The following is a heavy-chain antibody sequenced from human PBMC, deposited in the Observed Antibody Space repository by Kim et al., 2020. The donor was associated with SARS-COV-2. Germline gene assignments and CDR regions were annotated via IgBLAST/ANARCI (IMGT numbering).Heavy chain of an antibody. CDR1: GFTFSDHA. Sequence: GGSLRLSCEASGFTFSDHAMSWVRRAPGKGLEWVSGISGTIPDTYYADSVRGRLTISTDNSKNTLYLEMDSLRVEDPAVYYCAKDLLYVPGRGYFDSWGQGVLVTVPS. CDR2: ISGTIPDT. V-gene: IGHV3-23*01. D-gene: IGHD3-10*01. CDR3: AKDLLYVPGRGYFDS. J-gene: IGHJ4*02.